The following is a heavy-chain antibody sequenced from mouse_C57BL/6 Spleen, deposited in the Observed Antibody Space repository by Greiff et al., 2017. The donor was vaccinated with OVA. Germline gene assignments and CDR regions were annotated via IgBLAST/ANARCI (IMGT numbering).Heavy chain of an antibody. CDR3: AREVGNYAFDY. Sequence: QVQLQQPGAELVRPGSSVKLSCKASGYTFTSYWMDWVKQRPGQGLEWIGNIYPSDSETHYNQKFKDKATLTVDKSSSTAYMQLSSLTSEDSAVYYCAREVGNYAFDYWGQGTTLTVSS. D-gene: IGHD2-1*01. J-gene: IGHJ2*01. CDR2: IYPSDSET. V-gene: IGHV1-61*01. CDR1: GYTFTSYW.